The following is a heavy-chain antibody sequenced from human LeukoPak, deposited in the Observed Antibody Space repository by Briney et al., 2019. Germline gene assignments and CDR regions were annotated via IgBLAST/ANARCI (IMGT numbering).Heavy chain of an antibody. V-gene: IGHV6-1*01. Sequence: SQTLSLPCAFSGDSVSSNSAAWNWIRQSPSRVLGWLGRTYYRSKRYNDYAVSVESRVTIHTDKSNNQSSLQLNSVTPEDTAVYYCAGGPVRGVIIHWGQGTLVTVSS. CDR2: TYYRSKRYN. J-gene: IGHJ4*02. CDR3: AGGPVRGVIIH. D-gene: IGHD3-10*01. CDR1: GDSVSSNSAA.